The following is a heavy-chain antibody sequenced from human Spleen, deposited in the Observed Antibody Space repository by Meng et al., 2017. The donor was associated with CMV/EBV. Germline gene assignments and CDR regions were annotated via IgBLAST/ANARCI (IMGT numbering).Heavy chain of an antibody. CDR1: FTFSDYY. J-gene: IGHJ2*01. Sequence: FTFSDYYMSWVRQAPGKGLEWVSYISSGGDTTNYADSVKGRFIMSRDNAKKSLYLQMNSLRAEDTAVYYCAKDLGGYNAYGVRYFDLWGRGTLVTVSS. D-gene: IGHD5-12*01. CDR2: ISSGGDTT. CDR3: AKDLGGYNAYGVRYFDL. V-gene: IGHV3-11*01.